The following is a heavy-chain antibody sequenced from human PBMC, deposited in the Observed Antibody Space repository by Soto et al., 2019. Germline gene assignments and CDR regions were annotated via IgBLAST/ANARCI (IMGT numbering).Heavy chain of an antibody. CDR3: ARADGEYYYYYYMDV. Sequence: GASVKVSCKASGYTFTSYGISWVRQAPGQGLEWMGWISAYNGNTNYAQKLQGRVTMTTDTSTSTAYMELRSLRSDDTAVYYCARADGEYYYYYYMDVWGKGTTVTVSS. V-gene: IGHV1-18*01. J-gene: IGHJ6*03. D-gene: IGHD4-17*01. CDR1: GYTFTSYG. CDR2: ISAYNGNT.